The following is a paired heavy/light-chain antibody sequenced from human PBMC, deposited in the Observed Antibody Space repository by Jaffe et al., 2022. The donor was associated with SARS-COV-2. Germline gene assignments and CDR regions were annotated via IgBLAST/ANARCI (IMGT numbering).Light chain of an antibody. Sequence: QSVLTQPPSVSGAPGQRVTISCAGSSSNIGAGHGVHWYQQLPGSAPKLLIYENNNRPSGVPDRFSGSKSGTSASLAISGLQAEDEADYYCQSYDSSLSASRVFGGGTKLTVL. CDR3: QSYDSSLSASRV. CDR1: SSNIGAGHG. CDR2: ENN. J-gene: IGLJ3*02. V-gene: IGLV1-40*01.
Heavy chain of an antibody. Sequence: QVQLQQWGAGLVKPSETLSLTCAVYGGSFSGYYWIWIRQPPGKGLEWIGEINQSWNTNYNPSLKSRVTMSVDKSKKQFSLDLRSVTAADTAVYFCARGPGTRVGVTDFWFDPWGQGTLVTVSS. D-gene: IGHD2-21*02. CDR3: ARGPGTRVGVTDFWFDP. J-gene: IGHJ5*02. CDR2: INQSWNT. CDR1: GGSFSGYY. V-gene: IGHV4-34*01.